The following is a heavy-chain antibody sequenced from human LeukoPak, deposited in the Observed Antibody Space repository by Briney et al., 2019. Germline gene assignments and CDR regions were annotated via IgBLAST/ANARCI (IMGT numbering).Heavy chain of an antibody. V-gene: IGHV3-7*03. CDR2: IKQDGSEK. J-gene: IGHJ4*02. CDR3: AREGSSSWYPDY. CDR1: VFTFSSYS. D-gene: IGHD6-13*01. Sequence: GGSLRLSCAASVFTFSSYSMHWVRQAPGKGLEWVANIKQDGSEKYYVDSVKGRFTISRDNAKNSLYLQMNSLRAEDTAVYYCAREGSSSWYPDYWGQGTLVTVSS.